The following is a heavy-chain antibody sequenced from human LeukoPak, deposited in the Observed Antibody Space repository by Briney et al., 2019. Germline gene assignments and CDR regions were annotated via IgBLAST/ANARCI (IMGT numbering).Heavy chain of an antibody. CDR1: GGSFSGYY. J-gene: IGHJ5*02. CDR2: INHSGST. D-gene: IGHD3-9*01. V-gene: IGHV4-34*01. Sequence: SETLSLTCAVYGGSFSGYYWSWLRQPPGKGLEWIGEINHSGSTNYNPSLKSRVTISVTTSKNQFSLKLSSVTAADTAVYYCARGGGLRYFDWLLYGFDPWGQGTLVTVSS. CDR3: ARGGGLRYFDWLLYGFDP.